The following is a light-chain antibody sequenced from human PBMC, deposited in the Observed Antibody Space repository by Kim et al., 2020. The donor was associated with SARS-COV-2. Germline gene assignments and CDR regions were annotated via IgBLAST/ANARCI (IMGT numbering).Light chain of an antibody. V-gene: IGKV1-5*03. J-gene: IGKJ1*01. CDR2: RVS. Sequence: DIQMTQSPSTLSASVGDRVTITCRASQSIRSLAWYQQKPGKAPNLLIYRVSYLESGVPSRFSASGSGTDFSLTISSLQPDDFATYYCQQYNTYPWTFGQGTKVDIK. CDR1: QSIRS. CDR3: QQYNTYPWT.